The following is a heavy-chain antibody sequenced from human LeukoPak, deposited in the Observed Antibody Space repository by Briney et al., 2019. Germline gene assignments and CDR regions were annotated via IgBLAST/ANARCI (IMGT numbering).Heavy chain of an antibody. CDR2: ISSSSSYI. CDR3: ARDITIFGEGETIPV. J-gene: IGHJ6*04. Sequence: GGSLRLSCAASGFTFSSYSMNWVRQAPGKGLEWVSSISSSSSYIYYADSVKGRFTISRDNAKNSLYLQMNSLRAEDTAVYYCARDITIFGEGETIPVWGKGTTVTVSS. D-gene: IGHD3-3*01. CDR1: GFTFSSYS. V-gene: IGHV3-21*01.